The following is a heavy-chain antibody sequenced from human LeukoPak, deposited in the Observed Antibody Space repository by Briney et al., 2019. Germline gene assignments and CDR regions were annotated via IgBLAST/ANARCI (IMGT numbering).Heavy chain of an antibody. CDR2: IYYSGST. V-gene: IGHV4-39*01. CDR1: GGSISSGSYC. D-gene: IGHD6-19*01. J-gene: IGHJ4*02. CDR3: ANMAVAGTFDY. Sequence: PSETLSLTCTVTGGSISSGSYCWDWTRQPPGKGLEWIGTIYYSGSTYYNPSLKSRVTISVDTSKNQFSLKLSSVTAADTAVYFCANMAVAGTFDYWGQGTLVTVSS.